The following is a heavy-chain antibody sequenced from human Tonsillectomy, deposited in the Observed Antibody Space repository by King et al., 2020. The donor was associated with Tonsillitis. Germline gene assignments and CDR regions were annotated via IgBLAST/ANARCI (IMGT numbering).Heavy chain of an antibody. CDR3: ARGSYGNFEY. CDR1: GGSISNYY. D-gene: IGHD5-18*01. Sequence: VQLQESGPGLVKPSETLSLTCTVSGGSISNYYWSWIRQPPGQGLEWIGYIYYSGSTNYNPSLKSRDTISVDTSRTQFSLKLSSVTAADTAVYYCARGSYGNFEYWGQGTLVTVSS. V-gene: IGHV4-59*01. CDR2: IYYSGST. J-gene: IGHJ4*02.